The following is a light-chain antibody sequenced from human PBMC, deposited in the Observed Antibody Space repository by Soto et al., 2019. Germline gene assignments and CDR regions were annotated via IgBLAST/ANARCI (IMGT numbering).Light chain of an antibody. J-gene: IGKJ1*01. V-gene: IGKV3-20*01. Sequence: EIVLTQSPGTLPLSPGEKATLSCRASLSVASNYVAWYQQKHGQAPRLLIYAASGRATGIPDRFSGSGSGTDFTLTISRLEPEDFAGYYCQQYGSAPWTFGQGTKEQI. CDR3: QQYGSAPWT. CDR2: AAS. CDR1: LSVASNY.